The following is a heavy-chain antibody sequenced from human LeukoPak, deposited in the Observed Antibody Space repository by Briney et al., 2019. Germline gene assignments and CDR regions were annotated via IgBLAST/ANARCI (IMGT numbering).Heavy chain of an antibody. CDR2: FDPEDGET. J-gene: IGHJ6*03. CDR3: ARSEQFPYYMDV. V-gene: IGHV1-24*01. CDR1: GYTLTELS. Sequence: GASVKVSCKVSGYTLTELSMHWVRQAPGKGLEWMGRFDPEDGETIYAQKFQGRVTMTRDTSISTAYMELSRLRSDDTAVYYCARSEQFPYYMDVWGKGTTVTVSS. D-gene: IGHD6-19*01.